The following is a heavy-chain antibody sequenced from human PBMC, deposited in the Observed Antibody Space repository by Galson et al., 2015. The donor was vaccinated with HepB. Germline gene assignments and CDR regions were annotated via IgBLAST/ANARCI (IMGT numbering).Heavy chain of an antibody. CDR3: ASAGWDGLYYFDY. CDR1: GDTFTSYD. V-gene: IGHV1-8*01. J-gene: IGHJ4*02. CDR2: MNPNSGNT. D-gene: IGHD3-10*01. Sequence: SVKVSCKASGDTFTSYDINWVRQATGQGLEWMGWMNPNSGNTGYAQKFQGRVTMTRNTPKSTAYMELSSLRSEDTAVYYCASAGWDGLYYFDYWGQGTLVTVSS.